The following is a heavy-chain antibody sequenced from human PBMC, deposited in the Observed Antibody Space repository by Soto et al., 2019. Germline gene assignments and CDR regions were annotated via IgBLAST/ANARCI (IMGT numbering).Heavy chain of an antibody. CDR1: GFNLSNYA. D-gene: IGHD3-22*01. CDR2: ITASGDST. Sequence: VGSLRLSGSASGFNLSNYAMNWVRHAPGKGLEWVSVITASGDSTYYADSVKGRFTISRDTYRNTLFLQMTSMRAADTAIYYCAKSLPDTSGYYTYYFSSWRQGTLVAVSS. V-gene: IGHV3-23*01. J-gene: IGHJ4*02. CDR3: AKSLPDTSGYYTYYFSS.